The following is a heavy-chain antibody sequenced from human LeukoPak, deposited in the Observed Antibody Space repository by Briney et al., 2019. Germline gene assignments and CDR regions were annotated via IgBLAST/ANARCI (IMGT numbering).Heavy chain of an antibody. CDR1: GGSISSYY. J-gene: IGHJ4*02. Sequence: PSETLSLTCTVSGGSISSYYWSWIRQPPGKGLEWIGYIYYSGSTNYNPSLKSRVTISVDTSKNQFSLKLSSVTAADTAVYYCARGLRYYDILTGFDYWGQGTLVTVSS. CDR3: ARGLRYYDILTGFDY. CDR2: IYYSGST. D-gene: IGHD3-9*01. V-gene: IGHV4-59*01.